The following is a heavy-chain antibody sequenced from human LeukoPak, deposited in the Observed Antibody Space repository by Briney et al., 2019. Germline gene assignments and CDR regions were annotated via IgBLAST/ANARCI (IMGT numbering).Heavy chain of an antibody. D-gene: IGHD3-9*01. Sequence: GGSLRLSCAASGFTVSSNYMSWVRQAPGKGLEWVSVIYSGGSTYYADSVKGRFTISRDNSKNTLYLQMDSLRAEDTAVYYCARRDDILTGYLNWGQGTLVTVSS. CDR2: IYSGGST. V-gene: IGHV3-53*01. CDR3: ARRDDILTGYLN. CDR1: GFTVSSNY. J-gene: IGHJ4*02.